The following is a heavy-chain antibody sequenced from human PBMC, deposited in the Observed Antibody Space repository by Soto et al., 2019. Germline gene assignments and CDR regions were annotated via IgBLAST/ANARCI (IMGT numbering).Heavy chain of an antibody. V-gene: IGHV2-5*02. CDR2: IYWDDAK. D-gene: IGHD3-9*01. CDR3: AQMDFDLYGMDV. J-gene: IGHJ6*02. Sequence: QITLTESGPTLVKPTQTLTLTCTFSGISLTNSGVGVSWIRQPPGKALEWLAVIYWDDAKHFSPSQKSRLTITDDTSKSQVVLTITNMDSVDTATYFCAQMDFDLYGMDVWGQGTTVIVSS. CDR1: GISLTNSGVG.